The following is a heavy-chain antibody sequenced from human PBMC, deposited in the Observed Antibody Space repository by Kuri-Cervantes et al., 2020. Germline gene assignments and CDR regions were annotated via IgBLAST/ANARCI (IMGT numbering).Heavy chain of an antibody. D-gene: IGHD6-6*01. J-gene: IGHJ5*02. CDR3: ARAYSSSSYDWLDP. CDR1: GGSISSSSYY. V-gene: IGHV4-39*07. Sequence: GSLRLSCTVSGGSISSSSYYWGWIRQPPGKGLEWIGSIYYSGSTYYNPSLKSRVTISVDTSKNQFSLKLSSVTAADTAVYYCARAYSSSSYDWLDPWGQGTLVTVSS. CDR2: IYYSGST.